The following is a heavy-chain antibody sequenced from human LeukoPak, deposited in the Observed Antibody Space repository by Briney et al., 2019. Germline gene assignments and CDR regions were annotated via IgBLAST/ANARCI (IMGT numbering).Heavy chain of an antibody. D-gene: IGHD5-24*01. CDR3: ARDVEMATILYYFDY. Sequence: GRSLRLSCAASGFTFSSYAMHWVRQAPGKGLEWVAVISYDGSNKYYADSVKGRFTISRDNSKNTLYLQMNSLRAEDTAVYYCARDVEMATILYYFDYWGQGTLVTVSS. V-gene: IGHV3-30-3*01. CDR2: ISYDGSNK. CDR1: GFTFSSYA. J-gene: IGHJ4*02.